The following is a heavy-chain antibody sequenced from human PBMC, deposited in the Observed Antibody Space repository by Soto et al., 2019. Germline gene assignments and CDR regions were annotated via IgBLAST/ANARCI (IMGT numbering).Heavy chain of an antibody. CDR2: INPNSGGT. J-gene: IGHJ4*02. D-gene: IGHD6-13*01. V-gene: IGHV1-2*04. CDR3: ARGEQSRVAAAGIAYYFDY. CDR1: GYTFTVYY. Sequence: ASVKVSCTASGYTFTVYYMHWVPQAPGQGLEWMRWINPNSGGTNYAQKFHGCVTMTRDTSTSTAYMELSRLRSDDTAVYYCARGEQSRVAAAGIAYYFDYWGQGTLVTVSS.